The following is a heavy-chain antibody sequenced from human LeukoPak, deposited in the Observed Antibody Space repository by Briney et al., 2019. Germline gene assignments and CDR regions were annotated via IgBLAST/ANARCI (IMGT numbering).Heavy chain of an antibody. V-gene: IGHV1-2*06. D-gene: IGHD2-2*01. CDR2: INPNSGDT. Sequence: ASVKVSCTASGYTFTGYHMHWVRQAPGQGLEWMGRINPNSGDTNYAQKFQGRVTMTRDTSISTAYMELSRLRSDDTAVYYCARDYCSSTSCLFDYWGQGTLVTVSS. CDR1: GYTFTGYH. CDR3: ARDYCSSTSCLFDY. J-gene: IGHJ4*02.